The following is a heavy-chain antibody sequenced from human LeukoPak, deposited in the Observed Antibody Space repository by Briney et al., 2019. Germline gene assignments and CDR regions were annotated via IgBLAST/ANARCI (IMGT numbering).Heavy chain of an antibody. CDR3: AKSGRGLYSGYDWGDY. Sequence: GGSLRLSCAASGFTFSSCGMHWVRQAPGKGLEWVAVISYDGSNKYYADSVKGRFTISRDNSKNTLYLQMNSLRAEDTAVYYCAKSGRGLYSGYDWGDYWGQGTLVTVSS. CDR1: GFTFSSCG. V-gene: IGHV3-30*18. D-gene: IGHD5-12*01. CDR2: ISYDGSNK. J-gene: IGHJ4*02.